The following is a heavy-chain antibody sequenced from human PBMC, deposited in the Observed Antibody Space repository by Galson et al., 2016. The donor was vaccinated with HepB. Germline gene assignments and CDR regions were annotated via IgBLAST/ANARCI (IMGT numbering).Heavy chain of an antibody. J-gene: IGHJ6*02. Sequence: SVKVSCKASGYTFTSYEINWVPQATGQGLEWMGWMNPNSGDTGYAQRFQGRVTMTRNTSISTAYLELSSLRSEDTAVYYCARGSSLSCSGGSCYDRKYYDYDYAMDVWGPGTTVTVSS. V-gene: IGHV1-8*01. CDR3: ARGSSLSCSGGSCYDRKYYDYDYAMDV. CDR1: GYTFTSYE. D-gene: IGHD2-15*01. CDR2: MNPNSGDT.